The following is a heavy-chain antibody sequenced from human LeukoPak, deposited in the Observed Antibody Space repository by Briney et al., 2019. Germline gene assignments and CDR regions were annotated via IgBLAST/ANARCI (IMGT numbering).Heavy chain of an antibody. Sequence: PSETLSLTCTVSGASVSSGGYYWSWIRQHPGKGLEWIGSIYYSGRTYYNPSLKSRVTTSIDTSRNQFSLKLSSVTAADTAVYYCARRMVAATWDVWGQGTTVTVSS. V-gene: IGHV4-31*03. D-gene: IGHD2-15*01. CDR1: GASVSSGGYY. CDR2: IYYSGRT. CDR3: ARRMVAATWDV. J-gene: IGHJ6*02.